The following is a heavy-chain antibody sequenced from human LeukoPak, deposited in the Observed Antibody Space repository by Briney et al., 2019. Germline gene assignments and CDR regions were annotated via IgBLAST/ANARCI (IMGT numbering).Heavy chain of an antibody. D-gene: IGHD6-19*01. CDR1: GFTFAIYA. J-gene: IGHJ4*02. CDR2: ISYDGNNK. Sequence: GRSLRLSCAASGFTFAIYAMHWVRQAPGKGLEWVAVISYDGNNKYYADSVKGRFTISRDNSKNTLYLQMNSLRAEDTAVYYCARGRQWLTKGYFDYWGQGTLVTVSS. V-gene: IGHV3-30-3*01. CDR3: ARGRQWLTKGYFDY.